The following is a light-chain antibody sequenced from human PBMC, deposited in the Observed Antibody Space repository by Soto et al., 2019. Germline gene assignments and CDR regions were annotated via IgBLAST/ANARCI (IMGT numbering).Light chain of an antibody. CDR1: GSNIGAGYN. CDR3: QSYDNRLRAV. V-gene: IGLV1-40*01. J-gene: IGLJ1*01. CDR2: GNS. Sequence: SALTQPSSVSGDPGQTVTISCTGSGSNIGAGYNVHWYQQLPGTAPKLLIHGNSNRPSGVPDRFSASKSGTSASLAITGLQVEDEGNYYCQSYDNRLRAVFGSGTKVTV.